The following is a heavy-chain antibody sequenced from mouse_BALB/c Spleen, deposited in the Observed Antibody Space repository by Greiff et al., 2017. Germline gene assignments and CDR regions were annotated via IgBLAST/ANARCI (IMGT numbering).Heavy chain of an antibody. CDR3: ARGDYGSSFPSYYAMDY. J-gene: IGHJ4*01. V-gene: IGHV14-3*02. CDR2: IDPANGNT. CDR1: GFNIKDYY. D-gene: IGHD1-1*01. Sequence: EVQLQQSGAELVRSGASVKLSCTASGFNIKDYYMHWVKQRPEQGLEWIGRIDPANGNTKYDPKFQGKATITADTSSNTAYLQLSSLTSEDTAVYYCARGDYGSSFPSYYAMDYWGQGTSVTVSS.